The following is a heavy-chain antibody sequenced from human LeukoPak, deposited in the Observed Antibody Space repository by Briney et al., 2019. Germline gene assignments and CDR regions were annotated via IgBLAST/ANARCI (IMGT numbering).Heavy chain of an antibody. CDR3: ARGEGYNSSWAEYFQH. V-gene: IGHV6-1*01. CDR2: TYYRSKWYN. CDR1: GDSVSSNSAA. J-gene: IGHJ1*01. D-gene: IGHD6-13*01. Sequence: SQTLSLTCAISGDSVSSNSAAWNWIRQSPSRGLEWLGRTYYRSKWYNDYAVSVKSRITINPDTSKNQFSLQLNSVTPEDTAVYYCARGEGYNSSWAEYFQHWGQGTLVTVSS.